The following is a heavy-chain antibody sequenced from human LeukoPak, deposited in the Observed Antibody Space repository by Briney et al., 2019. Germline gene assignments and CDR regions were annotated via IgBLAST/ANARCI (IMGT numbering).Heavy chain of an antibody. CDR2: INPSGGST. CDR3: ARESIAVAGRPSLAGDY. D-gene: IGHD6-19*01. Sequence: ASVKVSCKASGGTFSSYAISWVRQAPGQGLEWMGIINPSGGSTSYAQKFQGRVTMTRDTSTSTVYMELSSLRSEDTAVYYCARESIAVAGRPSLAGDYWGQGTLVTVSS. CDR1: GGTFSSYA. V-gene: IGHV1-46*01. J-gene: IGHJ4*02.